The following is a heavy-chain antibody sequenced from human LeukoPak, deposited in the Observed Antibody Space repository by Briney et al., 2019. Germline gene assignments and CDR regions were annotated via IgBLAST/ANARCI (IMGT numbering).Heavy chain of an antibody. D-gene: IGHD1-14*01. CDR1: GFTFSSYA. CDR2: ISYDGSNK. V-gene: IGHV3-30-3*01. Sequence: PGRSLRLSCAASGFTFSSYAMHWVRQAPGKGLEWVAVISYDGSNKYYADSVKGRFTISRDNSKNTLHLQMNSLRAEDTAVYYCAKDLAPGSYYYMDVWGKGTTVTVSS. J-gene: IGHJ6*03. CDR3: AKDLAPGSYYYMDV.